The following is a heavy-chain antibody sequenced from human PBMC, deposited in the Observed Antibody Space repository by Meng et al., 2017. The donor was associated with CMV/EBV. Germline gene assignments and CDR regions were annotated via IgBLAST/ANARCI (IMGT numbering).Heavy chain of an antibody. CDR3: ARDSPGGCNSTSCYQRPHKGGYYYGMDV. CDR1: GFTFSSYG. CDR2: IRYDGSNR. Sequence: GESLKISCAASGFTFSSYGMHWVRQAPGKGLDWVAFIRYDGSNRYYADSVKGRFTISRDNSKNSLYLQMNSLRAEDTAVYYCARDSPGGCNSTSCYQRPHKGGYYYGMDVWGQGTTVTVSS. V-gene: IGHV3-30*02. J-gene: IGHJ6*02. D-gene: IGHD2-2*01.